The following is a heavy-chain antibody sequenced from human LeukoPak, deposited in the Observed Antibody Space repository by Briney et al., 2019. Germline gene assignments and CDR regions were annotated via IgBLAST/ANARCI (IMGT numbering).Heavy chain of an antibody. D-gene: IGHD2-15*01. Sequence: GSLRLSCAASGFTFSSYAMHWVRQAPGKGLEWVAVISYDGSNKYYADSVKGRFTISRDNSKNTLYLQMNSLRAEDTAVYYCARAPEVVAATWDYWGQETLVTVSS. CDR1: GFTFSSYA. CDR2: ISYDGSNK. J-gene: IGHJ4*02. CDR3: ARAPEVVAATWDY. V-gene: IGHV3-30*04.